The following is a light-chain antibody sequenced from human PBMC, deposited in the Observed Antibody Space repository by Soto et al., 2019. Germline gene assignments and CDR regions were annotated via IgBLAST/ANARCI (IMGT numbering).Light chain of an antibody. CDR2: DVS. Sequence: AIQLTQSPSSLSASVGDRVTITCRASQDIRGALAWYQQKPGKAPKILIYDVSTLESGVPSRFSGSIFGTVFTPSICTLQPVDFALYYVQQFISSPITSGQGTRLEIK. J-gene: IGKJ5*01. CDR1: QDIRGA. CDR3: QQFISSPIT. V-gene: IGKV1-13*02.